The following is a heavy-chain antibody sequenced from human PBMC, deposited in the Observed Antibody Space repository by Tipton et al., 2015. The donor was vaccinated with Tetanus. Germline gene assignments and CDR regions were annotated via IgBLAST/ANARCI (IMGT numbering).Heavy chain of an antibody. CDR3: AKDLAGGATY. CDR2: ISGSGGST. Sequence: SLRLSCAASGFIFRDYTMTWVRQAPGKGLEWVSSISGSGGSTYYAVSVKGRFTISRDNSKNTLYLQVNILRAEDTAVYYCAKDLAGGATYWGQGTLVTVSS. V-gene: IGHV3-23*01. CDR1: GFIFRDYT. D-gene: IGHD1-26*01. J-gene: IGHJ4*02.